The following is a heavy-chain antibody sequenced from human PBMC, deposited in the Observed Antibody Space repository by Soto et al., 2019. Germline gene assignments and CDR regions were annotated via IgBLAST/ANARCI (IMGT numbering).Heavy chain of an antibody. D-gene: IGHD6-6*01. V-gene: IGHV6-1*01. CDR3: ARGRSSQLGDYNWFDP. CDR2: TYYRSKWYN. Sequence: SQTLSLTCAISGDSVSSNSAAWNWIRQSPSRGLEWLGGTYYRSKWYNDYAVSVKSRTTINPDTSKNQFSLQLNSVTPEDTAVYYCARGRSSQLGDYNWFDPWGQGTLVTVSS. CDR1: GDSVSSNSAA. J-gene: IGHJ5*02.